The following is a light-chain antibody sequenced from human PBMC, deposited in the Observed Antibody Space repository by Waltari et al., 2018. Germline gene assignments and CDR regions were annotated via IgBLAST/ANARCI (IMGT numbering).Light chain of an antibody. Sequence: DIVMPPTPLSSPVTLGQPASISCRSSQSLVHIDGNTDLSWYQQRPGQPPMLLIYQMSNRFSGVADRFSGSGAGTEFTLKISRVEAEDVGVYFCLQATQFPLTFGGGTKLEIK. V-gene: IGKV2-24*01. CDR2: QMS. CDR1: QSLVHIDGNTD. CDR3: LQATQFPLT. J-gene: IGKJ4*01.